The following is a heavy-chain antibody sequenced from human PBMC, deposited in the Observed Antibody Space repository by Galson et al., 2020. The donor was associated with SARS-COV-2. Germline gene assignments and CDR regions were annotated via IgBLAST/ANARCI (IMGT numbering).Heavy chain of an antibody. CDR2: INPSGGST. J-gene: IGHJ6*02. D-gene: IGHD6-19*01. CDR3: ARDRVGQQWPNYYYYYGMDV. V-gene: IGHV1-46*01. Sequence: ASVKVSCKASGYTFTSYYMHWVRQAPGQGLEWMGIINPSGGSTSYAQKFQGRVTMTRDTSTSTVYMELSSLRSEDTAVYYCARDRVGQQWPNYYYYYGMDVWGQGTTVTVSS. CDR1: GYTFTSYY.